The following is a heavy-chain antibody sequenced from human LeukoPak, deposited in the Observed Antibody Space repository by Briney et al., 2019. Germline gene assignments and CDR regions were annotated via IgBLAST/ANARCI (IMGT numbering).Heavy chain of an antibody. CDR3: AKGPSSSAFDY. J-gene: IGHJ4*02. CDR2: ISGSGGST. D-gene: IGHD3-10*01. V-gene: IGHV3-23*01. Sequence: PGGSLRLSCAASGFAFSSYSMNWVRLAPGKGLEWVSAISGSGGSTYYADSVEGRLTISRDNSKNTLYLQMNSLRAEDTAVYYCAKGPSSSAFDYWGQGTLVTVSS. CDR1: GFAFSSYS.